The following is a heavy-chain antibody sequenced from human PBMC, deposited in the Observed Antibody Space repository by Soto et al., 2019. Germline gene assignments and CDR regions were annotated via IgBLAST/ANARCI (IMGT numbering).Heavy chain of an antibody. Sequence: SVKVSCKXSGGTFSSYAISWVRQAPGQGLEWMGGIIPIFGTANYAQKFQGRVTITADESTSTAYMELSSLRSEDTAVYYCARAEVTHDAFDIWGQGTMVTVSS. CDR1: GGTFSSYA. J-gene: IGHJ3*02. CDR2: IIPIFGTA. CDR3: ARAEVTHDAFDI. D-gene: IGHD4-4*01. V-gene: IGHV1-69*13.